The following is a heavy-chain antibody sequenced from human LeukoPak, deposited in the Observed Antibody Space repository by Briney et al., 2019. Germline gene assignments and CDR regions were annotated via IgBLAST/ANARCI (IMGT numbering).Heavy chain of an antibody. Sequence: SETLSLTCAVYGGSFSGYYWSWIRQPPGKGREWIGEINHSGSTNYNPSLKSRVTISVDTSKNQFSLKLSSVTAADTAVYYCASSGRGYDFWSGYYTYYFDYWGQGTLVTVSS. CDR2: INHSGST. D-gene: IGHD3-3*01. J-gene: IGHJ4*02. V-gene: IGHV4-34*01. CDR3: ASSGRGYDFWSGYYTYYFDY. CDR1: GGSFSGYY.